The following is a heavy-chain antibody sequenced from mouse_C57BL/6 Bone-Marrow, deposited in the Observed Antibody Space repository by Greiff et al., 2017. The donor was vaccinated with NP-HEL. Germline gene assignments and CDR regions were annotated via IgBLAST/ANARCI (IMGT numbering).Heavy chain of an antibody. J-gene: IGHJ3*01. V-gene: IGHV1-55*01. CDR3: AREQTPITTVVGNAY. CDR2: IYPGSGST. Sequence: QVQLQQPGAELVKPGASVKMSCKASGYTFTSYWITWVKQRPGQGLEWIGDIYPGSGSTNYNEKFKSKATLTVDTSSSTVYMQLSSLTSEDSAVYYCAREQTPITTVVGNAYWGQGTLVTVSA. D-gene: IGHD1-1*01. CDR1: GYTFTSYW.